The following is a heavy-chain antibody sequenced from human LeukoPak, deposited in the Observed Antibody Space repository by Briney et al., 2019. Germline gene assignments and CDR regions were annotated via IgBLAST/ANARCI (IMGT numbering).Heavy chain of an antibody. CDR3: ARRYLARPMDV. V-gene: IGHV4-34*01. D-gene: IGHD3-16*02. CDR2: INHSGSTNSGST. J-gene: IGHJ6*04. Sequence: SQTLSLTCAVYGGFFSGYYWSWIRQPPGKGLEWIGEINHSGSTNSGSTNYNPPLKSRVAVSVDTSKNQFSLKLSSVTAADTAVYYCARRYLARPMDVWAKGTTVTVSS. CDR1: GGFFSGYY.